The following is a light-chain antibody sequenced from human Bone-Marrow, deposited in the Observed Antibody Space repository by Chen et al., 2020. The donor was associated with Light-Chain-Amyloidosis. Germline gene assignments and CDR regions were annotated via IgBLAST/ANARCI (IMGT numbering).Light chain of an antibody. Sequence: QSALTQPASVSGSPGQSITISCTGTSSDVGGDNHVSWYQQHPDNAPRLMIYEVTNRPSWVPDRFAGSKADNTASLTIAGLQTEDEADYFCSSYTSTNTLVFGSGTRVTVL. CDR1: SSDVGGDNH. CDR3: SSYTSTNTLV. V-gene: IGLV2-14*01. CDR2: EVT. J-gene: IGLJ1*01.